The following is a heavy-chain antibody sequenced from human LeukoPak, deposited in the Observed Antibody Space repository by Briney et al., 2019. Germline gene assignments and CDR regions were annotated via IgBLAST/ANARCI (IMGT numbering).Heavy chain of an antibody. J-gene: IGHJ4*02. Sequence: SETLSLTCTVSGGSISSSSYYWGWIRQPPGKGLEWIGSIYYSGSTYYNPSLKSRVTISVDTSKNQFSLKLSSVTAADTAVYYCARRGRVRRYFDYWGQGTLVTVSS. V-gene: IGHV4-39*01. CDR2: IYYSGST. CDR1: GGSISSSSYY. CDR3: ARRGRVRRYFDY. D-gene: IGHD2-8*01.